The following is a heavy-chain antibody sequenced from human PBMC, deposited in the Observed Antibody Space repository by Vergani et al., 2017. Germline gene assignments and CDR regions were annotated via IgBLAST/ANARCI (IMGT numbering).Heavy chain of an antibody. V-gene: IGHV1-24*01. CDR3: ATGGAGYSSSWYWYFDL. CDR2: FDPEDGET. CDR1: GYTLTELS. D-gene: IGHD6-13*01. Sequence: QVQLVQSGAEVKKPGASVKVSCKVSGYTLTELSMHWVRQAPGKGLEWMGGFDPEDGETISAQKFQGRVTMTEDTSTDTAYMELSSLRCEDTAVYYCATGGAGYSSSWYWYFDLWGRGTLVTVSS. J-gene: IGHJ2*01.